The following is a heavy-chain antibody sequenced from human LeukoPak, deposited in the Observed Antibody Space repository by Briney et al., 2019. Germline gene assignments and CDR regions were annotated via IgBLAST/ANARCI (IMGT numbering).Heavy chain of an antibody. CDR2: ISGSGGRT. D-gene: IGHD2-15*01. Sequence: GGSLRLSCAASGFTFSTHAMSWVRPAPGKGREWVSAISGSGGRTYHADSVKGRFTISRDNSKNTLFLQMNSLRAEDKAIYYCAMTMKYCSGGTCQEAFEIWGQGTMVTVSS. J-gene: IGHJ3*02. V-gene: IGHV3-23*01. CDR3: AMTMKYCSGGTCQEAFEI. CDR1: GFTFSTHA.